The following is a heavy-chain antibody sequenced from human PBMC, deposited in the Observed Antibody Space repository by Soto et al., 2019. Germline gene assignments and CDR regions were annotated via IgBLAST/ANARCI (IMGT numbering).Heavy chain of an antibody. CDR2: IKSKTDGGTT. CDR1: GFTFSNAW. V-gene: IGHV3-15*07. CDR3: TTDRGPYYDSSGYYFDYFDY. Sequence: GGSLRLSCAASGFTFSNAWMNWVRQAPGKGLEWVGRIKSKTDGGTTDYAAPVKGRLTISRDDSKNTQYLQMNSLKTEDTAVYYCTTDRGPYYDSSGYYFDYFDYWGQGTLVTVSS. D-gene: IGHD3-22*01. J-gene: IGHJ4*02.